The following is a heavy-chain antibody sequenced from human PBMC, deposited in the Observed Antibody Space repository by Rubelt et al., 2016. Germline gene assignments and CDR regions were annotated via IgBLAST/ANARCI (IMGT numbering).Heavy chain of an antibody. J-gene: IGHJ2*01. CDR3: VLACLITGYHPTSVTVTWY. D-gene: IGHD1-20*01. V-gene: IGHV1-69*04. CDR1: GGTFSSYA. Sequence: GKKPGSSVKVSCKASGGTFSSYAISWVRQAPGQGLEWMGRIIPNSGGTHYAQKFQGRVTVSSAPTKAPDVFPIISGCRHPKDNSPVVLACLITGYHPTSVTVTWY. CDR2: IIPNSGGT.